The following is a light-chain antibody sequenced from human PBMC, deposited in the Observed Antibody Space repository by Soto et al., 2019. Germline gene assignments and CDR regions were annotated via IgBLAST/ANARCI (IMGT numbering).Light chain of an antibody. V-gene: IGKV1-33*01. Sequence: EIQMTQSPSSLSVSVGDRVTITCQASQNINNYLNWYQQKPGRAPKLLIYDASNLEAGVPSRFRGSGSGTDFTFTISRLQPEDIATYYCQQYENLPTFGQRTRLEIK. CDR3: QQYENLPT. CDR2: DAS. CDR1: QNINNY. J-gene: IGKJ5*01.